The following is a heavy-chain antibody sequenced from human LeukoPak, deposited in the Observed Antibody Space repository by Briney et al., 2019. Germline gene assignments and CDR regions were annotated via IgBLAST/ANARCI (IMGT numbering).Heavy chain of an antibody. J-gene: IGHJ5*02. CDR1: GYTFTSYG. Sequence: GASVKVSCKAFGYTFTSYGISWVRQAPGQGLEWMGWISAYNGNTNYAQKLQGRVTMTTDTSTSTAYMELRSLRSDNTAVYYCARELYYYDSSGYSNWFDPWGQGTLVTVSS. V-gene: IGHV1-18*01. CDR3: ARELYYYDSSGYSNWFDP. D-gene: IGHD3-22*01. CDR2: ISAYNGNT.